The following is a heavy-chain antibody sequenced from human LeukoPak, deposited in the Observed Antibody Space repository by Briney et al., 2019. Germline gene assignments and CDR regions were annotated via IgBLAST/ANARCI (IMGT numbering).Heavy chain of an antibody. CDR1: GYTFTSYD. CDR3: ARDHYYDSSGYYYVTPSVFDY. Sequence: GASVKVSCKASGYTFTSYDINWVRQATGQGLEWMGWMNPNSGNTGYAQKFQGRVTITRNTSISTAYMELSSLRSEDTAVYYCARDHYYDSSGYYYVTPSVFDYWGQGTLVTVSS. J-gene: IGHJ4*02. V-gene: IGHV1-8*03. CDR2: MNPNSGNT. D-gene: IGHD3-22*01.